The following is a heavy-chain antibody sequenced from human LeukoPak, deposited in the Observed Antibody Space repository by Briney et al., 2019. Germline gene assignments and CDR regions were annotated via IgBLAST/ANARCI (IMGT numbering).Heavy chain of an antibody. V-gene: IGHV3-9*01. D-gene: IGHD6-13*01. J-gene: IGHJ4*02. CDR3: AKDMFDLRLYSSRRGPFDY. CDR1: GFTFDDYA. Sequence: GGSLRLSCAASGFTFDDYAMHWVRQAPGKGLEWVSGISWNSGSIGYADSVKGRFTISRDNAKNSLYLQMNSLRAEDTALYYCAKDMFDLRLYSSRRGPFDYWGQGTLVTVSS. CDR2: ISWNSGSI.